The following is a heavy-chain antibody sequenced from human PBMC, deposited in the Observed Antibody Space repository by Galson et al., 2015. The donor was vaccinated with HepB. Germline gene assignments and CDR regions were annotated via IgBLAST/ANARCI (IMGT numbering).Heavy chain of an antibody. CDR1: GFTFSSYW. V-gene: IGHV3-74*01. D-gene: IGHD2-2*01. CDR2: INSDGSST. Sequence: SLRLSCAASGFTFSSYWMHWVRQAPGKGLVWVSRINSDGSSTSYADSVKGRFTISRDNAKNTLYLQMNSLRAEDTAVYYCARGDIVVVPAAGMFGYWGQGTLVTVSS. J-gene: IGHJ4*02. CDR3: ARGDIVVVPAAGMFGY.